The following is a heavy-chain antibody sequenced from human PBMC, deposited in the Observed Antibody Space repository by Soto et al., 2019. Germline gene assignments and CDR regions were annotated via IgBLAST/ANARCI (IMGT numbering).Heavy chain of an antibody. CDR2: IYNSGSS. CDR3: ARAYLKDVGYGSGSYYNNYYYYGMDV. Sequence: SETLSLTCTVSGGSISSYYWSWIRQAPGEGLEWIGYIYNSGSSNYNPSLKSRVNITLDTPKNQLSLKLSSVTAADTAVYYCARAYLKDVGYGSGSYYNNYYYYGMDVWGQGTTVTVSS. CDR1: GGSISSYY. D-gene: IGHD3-10*01. J-gene: IGHJ6*02. V-gene: IGHV4-59*01.